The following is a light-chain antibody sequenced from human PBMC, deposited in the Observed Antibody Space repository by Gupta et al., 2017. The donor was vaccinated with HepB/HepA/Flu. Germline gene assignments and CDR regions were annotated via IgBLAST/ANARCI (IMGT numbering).Light chain of an antibody. CDR3: SSYTSSSTPVV. V-gene: IGLV2-14*03. CDR1: SSDVGGYNY. CDR2: DVS. J-gene: IGLJ2*01. Sequence: QSALTQPASVSGSPGPSITISCTGTSSDVGGYNYVSWYQQHPGKAPKLMIYDVSNRPSGVSNRFSGSKSGNTASLTSSGLQAEDEADYYCSSYTSSSTPVVFGGGTKLTVL.